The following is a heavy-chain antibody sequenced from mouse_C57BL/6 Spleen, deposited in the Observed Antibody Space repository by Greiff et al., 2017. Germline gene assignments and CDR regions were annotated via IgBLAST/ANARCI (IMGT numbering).Heavy chain of an antibody. CDR2: ISSGGDYI. D-gene: IGHD2-4*01. CDR3: TRTITYFDY. V-gene: IGHV5-9-1*02. Sequence: EVKLEESGEGLVKPGGSLKLSCAASGFTFSGYAMSWVRQTPEKRLKWVAYISSGGDYISYADTVKGRFTISRDNASNTLYLQMSSLKSEDTAMYYFTRTITYFDYWGQGTTLTVSS. CDR1: GFTFSGYA. J-gene: IGHJ2*01.